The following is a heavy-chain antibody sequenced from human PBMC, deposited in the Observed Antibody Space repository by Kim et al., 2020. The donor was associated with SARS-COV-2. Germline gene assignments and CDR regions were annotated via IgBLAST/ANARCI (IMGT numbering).Heavy chain of an antibody. V-gene: IGHV7-4-1*02. J-gene: IGHJ6*02. D-gene: IGHD3-3*01. CDR2: INTNTGNP. CDR3: ARGGYDFWSGYSLLGLYGMDV. Sequence: ASVKVSCKASGYTFTSYAMNWVRQAPGQGLEWMGWINTNTGNPTYAQGFTGRFVFSLDTSVSTAYLQISSLKAEDTAVYYCARGGYDFWSGYSLLGLYGMDVWGQGTTVTVSS. CDR1: GYTFTSYA.